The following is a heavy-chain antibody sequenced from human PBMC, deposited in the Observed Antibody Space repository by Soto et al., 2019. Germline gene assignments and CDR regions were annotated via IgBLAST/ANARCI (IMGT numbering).Heavy chain of an antibody. D-gene: IGHD6-19*01. Sequence: LRLSCAASGFSFSNYWMHWVRQVPGKGLVWVSRINSDGSSTSYADSVKGRFTISRDNAKSRLFLQMNSLRAEDTAVYYCARDPAPSGWYDYWGQGTLVTVSS. CDR1: GFSFSNYW. J-gene: IGHJ4*02. CDR3: ARDPAPSGWYDY. CDR2: INSDGSST. V-gene: IGHV3-74*01.